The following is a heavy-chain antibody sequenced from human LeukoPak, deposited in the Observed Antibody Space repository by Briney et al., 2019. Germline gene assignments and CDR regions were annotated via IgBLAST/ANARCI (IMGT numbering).Heavy chain of an antibody. CDR3: ARDSFVTSGCIDY. D-gene: IGHD3-22*01. J-gene: IGHJ4*02. Sequence: GGSLTLSCAASGFTFSDYYMSWIRQAPGKGMEWISYISRSGNTVYYADSVEGRFTISRDNAENSLYLQMDRLRVEDTAIYYCARDSFVTSGCIDYWGQGTLVTVSS. CDR2: ISRSGNTV. V-gene: IGHV3-11*01. CDR1: GFTFSDYY.